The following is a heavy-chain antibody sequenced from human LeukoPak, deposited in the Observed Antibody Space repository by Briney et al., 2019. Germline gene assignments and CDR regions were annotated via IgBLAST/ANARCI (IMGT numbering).Heavy chain of an antibody. CDR1: GGSISSGGYY. CDR2: IYYSGST. Sequence: PSETLSLTCTVSGGSISSGGYYWSWIRQHPGKGLEWIGYIYYSGSTYYNPSLKSRVTISVDRSKNQFSLKLSSVTAADTAVYYCARGPVVPADSDFDYWGQGSLVTVSS. V-gene: IGHV4-31*03. D-gene: IGHD2-2*01. J-gene: IGHJ4*02. CDR3: ARGPVVPADSDFDY.